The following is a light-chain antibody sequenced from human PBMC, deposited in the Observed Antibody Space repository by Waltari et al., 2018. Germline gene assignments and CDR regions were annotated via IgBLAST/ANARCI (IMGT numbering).Light chain of an antibody. J-gene: IGLJ2*01. CDR2: SNS. CDR3: AAWDDSLNGLVLTCLVV. Sequence: QSVLTQPPSASGTAGQRVTISCSGSTSNIGSNTVNWYQQLPGTAPKLLIYSNSQRPSWVPDRFSRSKSSTSASLAISGLQSEDEGNYYGAAWDDSLNGLVLTCLVVFGGGTKLTVL. V-gene: IGLV1-44*01. CDR1: TSNIGSNT.